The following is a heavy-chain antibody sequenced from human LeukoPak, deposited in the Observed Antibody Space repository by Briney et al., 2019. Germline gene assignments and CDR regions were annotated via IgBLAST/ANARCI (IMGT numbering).Heavy chain of an antibody. CDR1: GFTFSSYA. D-gene: IGHD2-2*01. Sequence: GALRLSCAASGFTFSSYAMSWVRQAPGKGLEWVSAISGSGGSTYYADSVKGRFTISRDNSKNTLYLQMNSLRAEDTAVYYCAKGGKYQLLPYYYGMDVWGQGTTVTVSS. V-gene: IGHV3-23*01. CDR2: ISGSGGST. CDR3: AKGGKYQLLPYYYGMDV. J-gene: IGHJ6*02.